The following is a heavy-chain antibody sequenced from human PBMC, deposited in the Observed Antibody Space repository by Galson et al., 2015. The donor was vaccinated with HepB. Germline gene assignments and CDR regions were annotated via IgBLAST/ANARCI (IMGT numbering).Heavy chain of an antibody. CDR1: GFTFSSYW. D-gene: IGHD3-3*01. CDR3: ARDVLTYYDFWSGYWGGFGWFDP. Sequence: SLRLSCAASGFTFSSYWMSWVRQAPGKGLEWVANIKQDGSEKYYVDSVKGRFTISRDNSKNSLYLQMNSLRAEDTAVYYCARDVLTYYDFWSGYWGGFGWFDPWGQGTLVTVSS. V-gene: IGHV3-7*01. CDR2: IKQDGSEK. J-gene: IGHJ5*02.